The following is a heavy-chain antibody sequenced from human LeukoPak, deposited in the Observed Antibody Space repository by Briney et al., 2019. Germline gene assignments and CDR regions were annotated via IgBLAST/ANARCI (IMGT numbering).Heavy chain of an antibody. Sequence: GASVKVSCKASGYTFTSYYMHWVRQAPGQGLEWMGIINPSGGSTSYAQKSQGRVTMTRDTSTSTVYMELSSLRSEDTAVYYCARDGEYQLLSYNWFDPWGQGTLVTVSS. CDR3: ARDGEYQLLSYNWFDP. J-gene: IGHJ5*02. CDR2: INPSGGST. V-gene: IGHV1-46*01. CDR1: GYTFTSYY. D-gene: IGHD2-2*01.